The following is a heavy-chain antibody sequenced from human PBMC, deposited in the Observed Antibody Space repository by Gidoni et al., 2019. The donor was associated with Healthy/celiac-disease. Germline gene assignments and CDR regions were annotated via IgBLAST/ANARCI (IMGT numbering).Heavy chain of an antibody. CDR3: ARGEAIVGATQEALDAFDI. CDR2: INSDGSST. D-gene: IGHD1-26*01. CDR1: GFTFSSYW. V-gene: IGHV3-74*01. Sequence: EVQLVESGGGLVQPGGSLRLSCAASGFTFSSYWMHWVRQAPGKGLVWVSRINSDGSSTSYADSVKGRFTISRDNAKNTLYLQMNSLRAEDTAVYYCARGEAIVGATQEALDAFDIWGQGTMVTVSS. J-gene: IGHJ3*02.